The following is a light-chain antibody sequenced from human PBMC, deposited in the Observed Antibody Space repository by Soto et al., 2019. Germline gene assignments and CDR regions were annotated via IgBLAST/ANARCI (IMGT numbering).Light chain of an antibody. Sequence: QSVLTQPPSVSGAPGQRVTISCTGRSSNIGASFDVHWYRHLPGTAPKLLIYDNPNRPSGVPDRFSGSKSGTSASLAITGLQADDEADYYCQSFDSSLNISIFGGGTKLTVL. J-gene: IGLJ2*01. CDR3: QSFDSSLNISI. CDR2: DNP. CDR1: SSNIGASFD. V-gene: IGLV1-40*01.